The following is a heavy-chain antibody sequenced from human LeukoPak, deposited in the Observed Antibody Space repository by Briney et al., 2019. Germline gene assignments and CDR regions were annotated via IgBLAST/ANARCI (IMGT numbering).Heavy chain of an antibody. D-gene: IGHD3-22*01. CDR3: ARDLSYYDSSGDFDY. V-gene: IGHV1-2*02. CDR2: INPNSGGT. Sequence: GASVKVSCKASGYTFTGYYMHWVRQAPGQGLEWMGWINPNSGGTNYAQKFQGRVTMTRDTPISTAYMELSRLRSDDTAVYYCARDLSYYDSSGDFDYWGQGTLVTVSS. J-gene: IGHJ4*02. CDR1: GYTFTGYY.